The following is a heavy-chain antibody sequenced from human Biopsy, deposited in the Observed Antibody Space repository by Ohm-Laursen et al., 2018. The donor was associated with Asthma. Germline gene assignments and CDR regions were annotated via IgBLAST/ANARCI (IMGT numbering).Heavy chain of an antibody. J-gene: IGHJ4*02. V-gene: IGHV4-61*01. CDR3: ARGIARETGLFDHFDY. Sequence: GTLSLTCTVTGGSVTSATFHWSWIRQAPGKGLEWIGFINYSGSANYSPSLKSRVTISVDTSKNQFSLKLRSVTAADAAVYYCARGIARETGLFDHFDYWGQGTLVTVSS. CDR1: GGSVTSATFH. D-gene: IGHD2-21*01. CDR2: INYSGSA.